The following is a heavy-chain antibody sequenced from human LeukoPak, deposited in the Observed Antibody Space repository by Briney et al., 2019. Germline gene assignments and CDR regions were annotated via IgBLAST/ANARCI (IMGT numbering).Heavy chain of an antibody. CDR2: INTNTGNP. CDR1: GYTLTELS. Sequence: ASVKVSCKVSGYTLTELSMHWVRQTPGQGLEWIGWINTNTGNPTYAQGFTGRFVFSLDTSVSTAYLQISSLKAEDTAVYYCARDSPTVKDAFDIWGQGTMVTVSS. D-gene: IGHD4-17*01. CDR3: ARDSPTVKDAFDI. J-gene: IGHJ3*02. V-gene: IGHV7-4-1*02.